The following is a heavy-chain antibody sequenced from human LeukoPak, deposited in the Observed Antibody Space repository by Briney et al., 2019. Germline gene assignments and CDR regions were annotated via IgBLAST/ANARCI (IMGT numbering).Heavy chain of an antibody. V-gene: IGHV1-46*01. CDR2: MNPGGGST. D-gene: IGHD1-26*01. Sequence: LRQTNGKGLEWMGVMNPGGGSTMYAEKFQDRVIMTSDMYTNTVYMEMTSLRYGDTAVYFCARGPHSVSYYGWFDTWGPAALV. CDR3: ARGPHSVSYYGWFDT. J-gene: IGHJ5*02.